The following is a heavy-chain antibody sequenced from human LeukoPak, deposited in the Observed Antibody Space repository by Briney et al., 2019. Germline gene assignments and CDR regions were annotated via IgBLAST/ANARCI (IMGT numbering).Heavy chain of an antibody. CDR3: ARDPSITIFGVAGLGHMDV. D-gene: IGHD3-3*01. CDR1: GYTFTSYG. Sequence: ASVKVSCKASGYTFTSYGISWVRQAPGQGLEWMGWIGAYNGNTNYAQKLQGRVTMTTDTSTSTAYMELRSLRSDDTAVYYCARDPSITIFGVAGLGHMDVWGKGTTVTVSS. CDR2: IGAYNGNT. V-gene: IGHV1-18*01. J-gene: IGHJ6*03.